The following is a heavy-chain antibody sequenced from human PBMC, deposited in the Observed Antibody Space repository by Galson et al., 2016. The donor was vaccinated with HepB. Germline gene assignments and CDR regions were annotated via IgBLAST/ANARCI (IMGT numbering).Heavy chain of an antibody. Sequence: SLRLSCAASGFTLSSHNMNWVRQAPGKGLEWVSFISRGDPETTYADSVKGRFTISRDSAKNSLFLQMDSLRVEDTAVYYCARDGAYSGYDLDCWGQGTQVTVSS. J-gene: IGHJ4*02. CDR1: GFTLSSHN. CDR3: ARDGAYSGYDLDC. D-gene: IGHD5-12*01. V-gene: IGHV3-21*01. CDR2: ISRGDPET.